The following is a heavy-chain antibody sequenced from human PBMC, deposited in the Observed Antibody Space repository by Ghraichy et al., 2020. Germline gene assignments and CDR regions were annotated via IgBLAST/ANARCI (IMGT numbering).Heavy chain of an antibody. Sequence: SETLSLTCTVSGGSISSYYWSWIRQPPGKGLEWIGYIYYSGSTNYNPSLKSRVTISVDTSKNQFSLKLSSVTAADTAVYYCARIPTLYYDSSGYYREHDAFDIWGQGTMVTVSS. J-gene: IGHJ3*02. D-gene: IGHD3-22*01. CDR3: ARIPTLYYDSSGYYREHDAFDI. CDR1: GGSISSYY. V-gene: IGHV4-59*08. CDR2: IYYSGST.